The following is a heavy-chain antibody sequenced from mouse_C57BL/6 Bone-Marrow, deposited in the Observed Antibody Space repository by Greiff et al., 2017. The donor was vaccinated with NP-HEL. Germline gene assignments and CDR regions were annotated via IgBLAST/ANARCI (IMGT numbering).Heavy chain of an antibody. CDR2: IDPSDSYT. Sequence: VQLQQPGAELVKPGASVKLSCKASGYTFTSYWMPWVKQRPGQGLEWIGEIDPSDSYTNYNQKFKGKATLTVDTSSSTAYMQLSSLTSEDSAVYYCARDWDYYAMDYWGQGTSVTVSS. J-gene: IGHJ4*01. CDR1: GYTFTSYW. D-gene: IGHD4-1*01. V-gene: IGHV1-50*01. CDR3: ARDWDYYAMDY.